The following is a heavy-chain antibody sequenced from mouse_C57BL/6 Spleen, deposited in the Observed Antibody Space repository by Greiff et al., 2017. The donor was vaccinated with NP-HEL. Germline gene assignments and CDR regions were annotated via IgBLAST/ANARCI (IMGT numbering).Heavy chain of an antibody. Sequence: DVKLQESGPGLVKPSQSLSLTCSVTGYSITSGYYWNWIRQFPGNKLEWMGYISYDGSNNYNPSLKNRISITRDTSKNQFFLKLNSVTTEDTATYYCARENYSNSFAYWGQGTLVTVSA. CDR3: ARENYSNSFAY. CDR1: GYSITSGYY. J-gene: IGHJ3*01. V-gene: IGHV3-6*01. D-gene: IGHD2-5*01. CDR2: ISYDGSN.